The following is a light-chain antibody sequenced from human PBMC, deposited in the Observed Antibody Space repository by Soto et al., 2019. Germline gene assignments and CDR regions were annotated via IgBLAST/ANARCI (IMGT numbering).Light chain of an antibody. CDR3: SSHAGGNHLV. J-gene: IGLJ2*01. V-gene: IGLV2-8*01. CDR1: NSDVGTYNY. CDR2: EVS. Sequence: QSALAQPASASGSPGQSVTITCTGTNSDVGTYNYVSWYQHHPGKAPKFLIYEVSSRPFGVSDRFSGSKSGNTASLTVSGLQAEDEADYYCSSHAGGNHLVFGAGTKLTVL.